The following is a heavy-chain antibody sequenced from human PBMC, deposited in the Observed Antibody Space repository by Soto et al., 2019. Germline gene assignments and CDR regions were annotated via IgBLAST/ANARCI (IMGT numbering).Heavy chain of an antibody. CDR1: GSTSSSYS. D-gene: IGHD3-16*02. CDR3: ARSSLVRSREHLDG. J-gene: IGHJ6*02. CDR2: INSDGSST. Sequence: PGGSLSLSCAASGSTSSSYSTHWVRQVPGKGLVWVSRINSDGSSTSYADSVKGRFTISRDNAKNTLYLQMNRLRAEDTAVYYCARSSLVRSREHLDGWGQGTTVTVSS. V-gene: IGHV3-74*01.